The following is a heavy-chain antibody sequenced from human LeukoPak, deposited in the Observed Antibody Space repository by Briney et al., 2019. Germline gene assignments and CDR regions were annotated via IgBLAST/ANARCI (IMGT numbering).Heavy chain of an antibody. J-gene: IGHJ5*02. D-gene: IGHD4-17*01. CDR2: IYYSGST. V-gene: IGHV4-59*08. CDR3: ARHYGP. CDR1: SGSISSYY. Sequence: SGTLSLTCTVSSGSISSYYWSWIRQPPGKGLEWIGYIYYSGSTNYNPSLKSRVTISVDTSKNQFSLKLTSVTAADTAVYYCARHYGPWGQGTLVTVSS.